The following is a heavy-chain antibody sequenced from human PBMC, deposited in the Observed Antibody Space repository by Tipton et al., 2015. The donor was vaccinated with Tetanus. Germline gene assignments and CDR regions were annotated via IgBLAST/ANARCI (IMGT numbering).Heavy chain of an antibody. CDR1: GGSFSGYY. V-gene: IGHV4-34*01. Sequence: TLSLTCAVYGGSFSGYYWSWIRQPPGKGLEWIGEINHSGSTNYNPSLKSRVTISVDTSKNQFSLKLSSVTAADTAVYYCARVRGGHIDYWGQGTLVTVSS. J-gene: IGHJ4*02. D-gene: IGHD3-16*01. CDR3: ARVRGGHIDY. CDR2: INHSGST.